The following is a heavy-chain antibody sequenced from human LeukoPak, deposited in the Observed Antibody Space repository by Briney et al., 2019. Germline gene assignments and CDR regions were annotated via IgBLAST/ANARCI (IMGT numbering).Heavy chain of an antibody. CDR1: GGSISSSTYY. J-gene: IGHJ2*01. CDR3: ARVYDYGWYFDL. V-gene: IGHV4-39*01. CDR2: IYYSGST. Sequence: SETLSLTCTVSGGSISSSTYYWGWIRQPPGKGLEWIGSIYYSGSTYYSPSLKSRVTISVDTSKNQFSLRLSSVTAADTAVYYCARVYDYGWYFDLWGRGTLVTVSS. D-gene: IGHD4-17*01.